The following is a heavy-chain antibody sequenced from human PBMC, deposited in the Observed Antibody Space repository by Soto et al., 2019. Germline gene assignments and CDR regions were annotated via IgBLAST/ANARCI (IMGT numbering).Heavy chain of an antibody. Sequence: PGGSLRLSCAASGFTFSSYSMNWVRQAPGKGLEWVSYISSSSSTIYYADSVKGRFTISRDNAKNSLYLQMDSLRDEDTAVYYCAREMGVVGSSWEGGGMDVWGQGTTVTVSS. V-gene: IGHV3-48*02. D-gene: IGHD6-13*01. J-gene: IGHJ6*02. CDR1: GFTFSSYS. CDR2: ISSSSSTI. CDR3: AREMGVVGSSWEGGGMDV.